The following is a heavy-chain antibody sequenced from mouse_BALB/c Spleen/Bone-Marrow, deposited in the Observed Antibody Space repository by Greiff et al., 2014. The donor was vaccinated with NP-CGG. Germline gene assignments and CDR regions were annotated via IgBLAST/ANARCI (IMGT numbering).Heavy chain of an antibody. CDR2: ITSGGSST. J-gene: IGHJ2*01. CDR3: ARIPYY. Sequence: EVQLQESGGDLLKPGGPLKLSCAASGFFFSSFALSWVRQTPDKRLEWVATITSGGSSTYYPDSLKGRFTISRDDAKNTLYLQMSSLKSEDTAMYYCARIPYYWGQGTTLTVSS. V-gene: IGHV5-6*01. CDR1: GFFFSSFA.